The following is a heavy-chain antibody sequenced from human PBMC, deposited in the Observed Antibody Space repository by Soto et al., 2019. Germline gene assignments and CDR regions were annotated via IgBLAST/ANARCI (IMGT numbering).Heavy chain of an antibody. D-gene: IGHD3-10*01. CDR1: GFTFSSFG. Sequence: QVQLVESGGGVVQPGASLRLSCAASGFTFSSFGMQWVRQAPGKGLEWMAVIWYDGSNKYYADSVRGRFTISRDNSKNTLYLQMNSLRAEDTAVYYCARDGTDYYGSGSYLNGLDVWGQGTTVTVSS. V-gene: IGHV3-33*01. J-gene: IGHJ6*02. CDR2: IWYDGSNK. CDR3: ARDGTDYYGSGSYLNGLDV.